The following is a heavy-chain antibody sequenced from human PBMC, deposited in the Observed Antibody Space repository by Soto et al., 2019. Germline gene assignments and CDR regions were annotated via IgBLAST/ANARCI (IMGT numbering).Heavy chain of an antibody. V-gene: IGHV1-18*04. J-gene: IGHJ6*02. CDR2: ISAYNGNT. Sequence: WASVKVSCKASGYTFTSYGISWVRQAPGQGLEWMGWISAYNGNTNYAQKLQGRVTMTTDTSTSTAYMELRSLRSDDTAVYYCARDSPIATYYYGSGSFESRNGMDVWGQGTTVTVSS. CDR3: ARDSPIATYYYGSGSFESRNGMDV. CDR1: GYTFTSYG. D-gene: IGHD3-10*01.